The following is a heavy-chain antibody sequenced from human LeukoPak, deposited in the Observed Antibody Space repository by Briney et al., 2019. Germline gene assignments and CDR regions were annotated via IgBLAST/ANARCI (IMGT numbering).Heavy chain of an antibody. Sequence: SETLSLTCAVSGGSITTTNWWSWVRQPPGKGLEWIGEVHLNGATNYNPSLESRFSMSIDKSNNHLSLEVTSVTAADTAMYYRTRESGAFSPFGFWGPGTLVTVSS. D-gene: IGHD1-26*01. J-gene: IGHJ4*02. V-gene: IGHV4-4*02. CDR3: TRESGAFSPFGF. CDR1: GGSITTTNW. CDR2: VHLNGAT.